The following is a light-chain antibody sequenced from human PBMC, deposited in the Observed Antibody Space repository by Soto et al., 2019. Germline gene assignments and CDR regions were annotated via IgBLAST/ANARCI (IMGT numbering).Light chain of an antibody. CDR3: GTWYSSLSAGV. Sequence: QSVLTQPPSVSAAPGQKVTISCSGSSSNIGNNYVSWYQHLPGTAPKLLIYDNNNRPSGIPDRFSGSKSGTSATLGITGLQTGDEADYYCGTWYSSLSAGVFGGGTKVTVL. CDR2: DNN. V-gene: IGLV1-51*01. CDR1: SSNIGNNY. J-gene: IGLJ3*02.